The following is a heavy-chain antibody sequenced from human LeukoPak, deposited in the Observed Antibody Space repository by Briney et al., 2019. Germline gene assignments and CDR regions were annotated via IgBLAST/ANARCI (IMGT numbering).Heavy chain of an antibody. V-gene: IGHV3-30*02. CDR2: IRYDGSNK. CDR1: GFTFSSYG. D-gene: IGHD3-9*01. Sequence: GGSLRLSCAASGFTFSSYGMHWVRQAPGKGLEWVAFIRYDGSNKYYADSVKGRFTISRDNSKNTLYLQMTSLRAEDTAVYYCAKDSYDILTGYSGDYYYYYMDVWGKGTTVTISS. J-gene: IGHJ6*03. CDR3: AKDSYDILTGYSGDYYYYYMDV.